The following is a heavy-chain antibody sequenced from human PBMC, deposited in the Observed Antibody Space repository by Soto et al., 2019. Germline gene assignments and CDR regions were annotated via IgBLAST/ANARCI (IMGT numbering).Heavy chain of an antibody. Sequence: NPSGTMSLTCTVSDGSISIGGSYWSWIRQHPGKGLEWIGYIYYSGSTYYNPSLKSRVTISVDTSKNQFSLKLSSVTAADTAVYYCARSSRTALYYGSGSYTQNWFDPWGQGTLVTVSS. CDR3: ARSSRTALYYGSGSYTQNWFDP. J-gene: IGHJ5*02. D-gene: IGHD3-10*01. CDR1: DGSISIGGSY. V-gene: IGHV4-31*03. CDR2: IYYSGST.